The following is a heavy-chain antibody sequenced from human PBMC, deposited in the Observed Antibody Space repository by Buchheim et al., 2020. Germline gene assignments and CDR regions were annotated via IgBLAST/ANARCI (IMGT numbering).Heavy chain of an antibody. Sequence: EVQLLESGGGLVQPGESLRLSCAASGFTFSIFAISWVRQAPGKGLKWVSTSGGSGGAAHYADSVKGRFTVSRGTSKNTLYLPMHSLRAEDTARYYCALKYYDSRSYSYFDYWGQGTL. CDR1: GFTFSIFA. V-gene: IGHV3-23*01. CDR3: ALKYYDSRSYSYFDY. J-gene: IGHJ4*02. CDR2: SGGSGGAA. D-gene: IGHD3-22*01.